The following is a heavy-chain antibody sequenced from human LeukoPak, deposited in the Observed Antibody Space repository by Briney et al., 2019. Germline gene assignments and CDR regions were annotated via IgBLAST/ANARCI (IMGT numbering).Heavy chain of an antibody. CDR3: ARDDWYFDL. CDR2: ISHDGGFK. V-gene: IGHV3-30*04. Sequence: GGSLRLSCAASGFTFNRYAMQWVRQAPGKGLESVAVISHDGGFKSYADSVKGRFTISRDNSKNTLYLQMDSLRGDDTAVYYCARDDWYFDLWGRGTLVTVSS. CDR1: GFTFNRYA. J-gene: IGHJ2*01.